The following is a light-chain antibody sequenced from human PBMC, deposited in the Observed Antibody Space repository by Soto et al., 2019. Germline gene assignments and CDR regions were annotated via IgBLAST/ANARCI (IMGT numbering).Light chain of an antibody. CDR3: QQFFNYRPTFS. J-gene: IGKJ3*01. Sequence: AIQLTQSPSSLSASLGDRVTITCRASQGFSRAVAWYQQKPREAPKVLIFDASTLESGVPSRFSGSGSGSEFTLTISILQPEDFATDYCQQFFNYRPTFSFGPGTRVDLK. CDR1: QGFSRA. V-gene: IGKV1D-13*01. CDR2: DAS.